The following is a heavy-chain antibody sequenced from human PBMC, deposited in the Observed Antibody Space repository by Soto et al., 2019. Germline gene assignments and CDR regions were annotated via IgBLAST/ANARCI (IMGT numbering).Heavy chain of an antibody. CDR3: ARVANYYDMDY. V-gene: IGHV3-7*03. J-gene: IGHJ4*02. Sequence: EVQLVESGGGLVQPGGSLRLSCAASGFTFSSYWMSWVRQAPGKGLEWVANINQDGSEKYYVDSVKGRFTISRDNARISLYLQMNSLRAEDTAVYYCARVANYYDMDYWGQGTLVTVSS. CDR1: GFTFSSYW. CDR2: INQDGSEK. D-gene: IGHD3-22*01.